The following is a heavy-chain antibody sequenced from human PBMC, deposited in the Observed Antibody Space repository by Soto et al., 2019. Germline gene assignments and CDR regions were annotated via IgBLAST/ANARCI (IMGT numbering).Heavy chain of an antibody. CDR2: IKSKTDGGTT. J-gene: IGHJ4*02. CDR1: GFTFSNAW. CDR3: TTLQEAYYYDSSGYNFDY. D-gene: IGHD3-22*01. Sequence: PGGSLRLSCAASGFTFSNAWMNWVRQAPGKGLEWVGRIKSKTDGGTTDYAAPVKGRFTISRDDSKNTLYLQMNSLKTEDTAVYYCTTLQEAYYYDSSGYNFDYWGQGTLVTVSS. V-gene: IGHV3-15*07.